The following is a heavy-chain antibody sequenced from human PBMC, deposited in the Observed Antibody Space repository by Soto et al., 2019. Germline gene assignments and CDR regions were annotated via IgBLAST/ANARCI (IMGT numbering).Heavy chain of an antibody. CDR2: IYYSGST. CDR3: AKLQTFIAAAGTLFDY. V-gene: IGHV4-31*03. Sequence: SETLSLTCTVSGGSISSGGYYWTWIRQHPGKGLEWIGYIYYSGSTYYNPSLKSRVTISLDNAKNTLYLQMNSLRAEDTAVYYCAKLQTFIAAAGTLFDYWGQGTLVTVSS. D-gene: IGHD6-13*01. J-gene: IGHJ4*02. CDR1: GGSISSGGYY.